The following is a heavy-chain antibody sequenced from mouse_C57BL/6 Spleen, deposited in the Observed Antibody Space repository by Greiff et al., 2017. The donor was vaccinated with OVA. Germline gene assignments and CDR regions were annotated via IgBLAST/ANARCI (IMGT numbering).Heavy chain of an antibody. D-gene: IGHD3-2*02. Sequence: EVQVVESGGGLVKPGGSLKLSCAASGFTFSSYAMSWVRQTPEKRLEWVATISDGGSYTYYPDNVKGRFTISRDNAKNNLYLQMSHLKSEDTAMYYCARDLDSSGPYYFDYWGQGTTLTVSS. CDR1: GFTFSSYA. CDR2: ISDGGSYT. V-gene: IGHV5-4*01. CDR3: ARDLDSSGPYYFDY. J-gene: IGHJ2*01.